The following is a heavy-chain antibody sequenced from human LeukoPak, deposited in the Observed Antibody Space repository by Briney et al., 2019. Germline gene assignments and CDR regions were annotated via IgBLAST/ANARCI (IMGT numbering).Heavy chain of an antibody. CDR3: AKGLSTVSYYYYGVDV. CDR1: GFTFSSYA. D-gene: IGHD4-17*01. J-gene: IGHJ6*02. V-gene: IGHV3-23*01. Sequence: GGSLRLSCAASGFTFSSYAMSWVAQAPGKGLEWVSGISASGGSTYYADSVKGRFTISRDNSKNTVYLQMNSLRAEDTAVYYCAKGLSTVSYYYYGVDVWGQGTTVTVSS. CDR2: ISASGGST.